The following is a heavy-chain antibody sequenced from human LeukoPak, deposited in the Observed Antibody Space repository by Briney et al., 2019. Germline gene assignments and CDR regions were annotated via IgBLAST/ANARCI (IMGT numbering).Heavy chain of an antibody. CDR2: IYYSESA. Sequence: SQTLSLTCTVSGASITSGDYYWSWIRQPPGKGLEWIGYIYYSESAYYNPSLMSRLTISIDTSKNQFSLKLSSVTAADTAVYYYARGRKRFLEWLLYPRAFDIWGQGTMVTVSS. CDR3: ARGRKRFLEWLLYPRAFDI. CDR1: GASITSGDYY. J-gene: IGHJ3*02. V-gene: IGHV4-30-4*08. D-gene: IGHD3-3*01.